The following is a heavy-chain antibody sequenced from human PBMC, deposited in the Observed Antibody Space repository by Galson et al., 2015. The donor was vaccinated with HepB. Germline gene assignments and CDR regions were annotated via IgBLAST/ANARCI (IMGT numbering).Heavy chain of an antibody. Sequence: SLRLSCAASGFPFSAYALHWVRQAPGKGLEWVTFISYDGNKIDYADSVKGRFIISRDNSKSTLYLQMNSLRTEDTALYFCARDLESYNGANYTYYFDYWGQGTLVTVSS. CDR1: GFPFSAYA. V-gene: IGHV3-30-3*01. J-gene: IGHJ4*02. D-gene: IGHD4/OR15-4a*01. CDR3: ARDLESYNGANYTYYFDY. CDR2: ISYDGNKI.